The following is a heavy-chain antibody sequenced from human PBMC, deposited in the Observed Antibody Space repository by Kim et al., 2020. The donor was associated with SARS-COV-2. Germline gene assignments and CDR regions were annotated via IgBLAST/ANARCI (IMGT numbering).Heavy chain of an antibody. CDR2: T. CDR3: AREVVSRSWDY. Sequence: TSNEQECQGRATMTRDTSPSTVYMELGSLRSEDTAVYYCAREVVSRSWDYWGQGTLVTVSS. J-gene: IGHJ4*02. V-gene: IGHV1-46*01. D-gene: IGHD2-2*01.